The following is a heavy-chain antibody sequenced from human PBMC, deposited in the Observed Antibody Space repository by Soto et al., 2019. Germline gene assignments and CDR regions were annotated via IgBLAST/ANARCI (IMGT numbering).Heavy chain of an antibody. J-gene: IGHJ6*02. Sequence: QVPLVQSGAEVKKPGASVKVSCKASGYTFTGYYMHWVRQAPGQGLEWMGWINPNSGGTNYAQKFQGWVTMTRDTSISTAYMELSRLRSDDTAVYYCARVQANYYYYGMDVWGQGTTVTVSS. CDR3: ARVQANYYYYGMDV. CDR2: INPNSGGT. V-gene: IGHV1-2*04. CDR1: GYTFTGYY.